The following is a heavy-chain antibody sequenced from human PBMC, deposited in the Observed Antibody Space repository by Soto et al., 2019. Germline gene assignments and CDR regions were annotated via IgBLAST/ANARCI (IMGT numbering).Heavy chain of an antibody. V-gene: IGHV4-34*01. J-gene: IGHJ4*02. Sequence: QVQLQQWGAGLLKPSETLSLTCAVYGGSFSGYYWSWIRQPPGKGLAWIGEINHSGSTNYNPSLKSRPTITVDTAKKQFSLKLSSVTAADTAVYRCARGGLSYYFDYWGQGTLVTVSS. CDR1: GGSFSGYY. CDR2: INHSGST. CDR3: ARGGLSYYFDY.